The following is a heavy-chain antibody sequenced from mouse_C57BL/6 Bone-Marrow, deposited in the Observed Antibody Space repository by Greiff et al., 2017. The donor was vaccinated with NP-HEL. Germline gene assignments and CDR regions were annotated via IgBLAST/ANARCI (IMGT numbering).Heavy chain of an antibody. CDR1: GFTFSSYA. Sequence: DVKLVESGGGLVKPGGSLKLSCAASGFTFSSYAMSWVRQTPEKRLEWVATISDGGSYTYYPDNVKGRFTISRDNAKNNLYLQMSHLKSEDTAMYYCARGPPSYYGSSYYAMDYWGQGTSVTVSS. J-gene: IGHJ4*01. V-gene: IGHV5-4*03. CDR3: ARGPPSYYGSSYYAMDY. CDR2: ISDGGSYT. D-gene: IGHD1-1*01.